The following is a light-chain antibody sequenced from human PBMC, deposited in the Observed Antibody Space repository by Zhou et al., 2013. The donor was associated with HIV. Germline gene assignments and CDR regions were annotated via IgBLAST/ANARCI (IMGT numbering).Light chain of an antibody. J-gene: IGKJ1*01. CDR1: QSLVHSDGNTY. CDR2: RVS. V-gene: IGKV2-30*02. Sequence: DVVMTQSPLSLAVTLGQPASISCRSSQSLVHSDGNTYLNWFQQRPGQSPRRLIYRVSKRESGVPDRISGSGSDTDFTLTINRAEAEDVGIYYCMQGAHWPPWTFGQGT. CDR3: MQGAHWPPWT.